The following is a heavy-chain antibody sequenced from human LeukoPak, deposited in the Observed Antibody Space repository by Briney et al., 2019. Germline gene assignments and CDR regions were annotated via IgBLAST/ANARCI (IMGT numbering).Heavy chain of an antibody. CDR1: GGSFSGYY. CDR2: INHSGST. CDR3: AREMSPGAFDI. Sequence: PSETLSLTCAVYGGSFSGYYWNWIRQPPGKGLEWIGEINHSGSTNYNPSLKSRVTISVDTSKNQFSLKLSSVTAADTAVYYCAREMSPGAFDIWGQGTMVTVSS. V-gene: IGHV4-34*01. J-gene: IGHJ3*02. D-gene: IGHD5-24*01.